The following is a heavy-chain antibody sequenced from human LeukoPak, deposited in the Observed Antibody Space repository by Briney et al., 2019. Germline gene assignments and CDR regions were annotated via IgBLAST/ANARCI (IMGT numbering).Heavy chain of an antibody. J-gene: IGHJ4*02. Sequence: PGGSLRLSCAASGFTFRNYWMAWVCQASGKGLEWVAHIKEDGTEKYYVDSVKDRFTISRDDARNLLFLHMNSLRGEDTATYFCVRAGWELDYWGQGTLVTVSS. V-gene: IGHV3-7*01. CDR2: IKEDGTEK. CDR1: GFTFRNYW. D-gene: IGHD4-23*01. CDR3: VRAGWELDY.